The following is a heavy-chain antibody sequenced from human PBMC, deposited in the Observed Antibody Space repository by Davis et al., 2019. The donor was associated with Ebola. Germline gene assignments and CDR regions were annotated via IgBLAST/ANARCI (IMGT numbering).Heavy chain of an antibody. CDR1: GFTFSSYE. CDR3: AKDQYSGTYYDWFDP. D-gene: IGHD1-26*01. J-gene: IGHJ5*02. CDR2: ISSSSSYI. V-gene: IGHV3-21*04. Sequence: GESLKISCAASGFTFSSYEMNWVRQAPGKGLEWVSSISSSSSYIYYADSVKGRFTISRDNSKNTLYLQMNSLRAEDTAVYYCAKDQYSGTYYDWFDPWGQGTLVTVSS.